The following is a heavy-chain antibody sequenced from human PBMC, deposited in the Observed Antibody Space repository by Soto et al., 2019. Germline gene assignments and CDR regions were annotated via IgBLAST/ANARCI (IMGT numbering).Heavy chain of an antibody. J-gene: IGHJ6*03. V-gene: IGHV3-21*01. D-gene: IGHD2-15*01. CDR1: GGTCVGLS. CDR2: ISSSSSYI. Sequence: PGRFQRHWNAAFGGTCVGLSRNWILQAPGKGLEWVSSISSSSSYIYYADSVKGRFTISRDNAKNSLYLQMNSLRAEDTAVYYCAALDVVVVAATILVSNYMDVWGKGTTVTVSS. CDR3: AALDVVVVAATILVSNYMDV.